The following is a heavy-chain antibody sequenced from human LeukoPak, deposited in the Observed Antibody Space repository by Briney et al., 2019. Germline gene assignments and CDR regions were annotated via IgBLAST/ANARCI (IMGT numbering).Heavy chain of an antibody. CDR3: ARGAASSRSLEWLALEYYYYGMDV. CDR1: GFTFSSYA. V-gene: IGHV3-30-3*01. D-gene: IGHD3-3*01. CDR2: ISYDGSNK. Sequence: GGSLRLSCTASGFTFSSYAMHWVRQAPGKGLEWVAVISYDGSNKYYADSVKGRFTISRDNSKNTLYLQMNSLRAEDTAVYYCARGAASSRSLEWLALEYYYYGMDVWGQGTTVTVSS. J-gene: IGHJ6*02.